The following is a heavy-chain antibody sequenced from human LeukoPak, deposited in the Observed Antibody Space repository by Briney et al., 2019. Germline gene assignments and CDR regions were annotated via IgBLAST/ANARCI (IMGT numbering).Heavy chain of an antibody. Sequence: PGGSLRLSCAASGFTFDDYAMYWVRQGPGKGLEWVSGISWDSGSIAYADSVKGRFTISRDNAKKSLYLQTNSLRAEDTALYYCATLGIAVATTEVDYWGQGTLVTVSS. D-gene: IGHD6-19*01. CDR1: GFTFDDYA. CDR3: ATLGIAVATTEVDY. V-gene: IGHV3-9*01. CDR2: ISWDSGSI. J-gene: IGHJ4*02.